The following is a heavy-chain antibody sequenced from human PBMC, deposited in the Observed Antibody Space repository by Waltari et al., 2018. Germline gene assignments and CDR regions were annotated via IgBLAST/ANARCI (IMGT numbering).Heavy chain of an antibody. CDR2: ISGSGGST. CDR1: GFTFSSYA. J-gene: IGHJ3*02. CDR3: AKDLGYCSSTSCYPPGAFDI. D-gene: IGHD2-2*01. Sequence: EVQLLESGGGLVQPGGSLRLACAASGFTFSSYAMSWVRQAPGKGLEWVSAISGSGGSTYYADSVKGRFTISRDNSKNTLYLQMNSLRAEDTAVYYCAKDLGYCSSTSCYPPGAFDIWGQGTMVTVSS. V-gene: IGHV3-23*01.